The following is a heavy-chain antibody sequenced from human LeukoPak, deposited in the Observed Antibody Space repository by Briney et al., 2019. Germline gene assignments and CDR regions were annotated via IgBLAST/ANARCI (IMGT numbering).Heavy chain of an antibody. J-gene: IGHJ4*02. V-gene: IGHV1-2*02. Sequence: ASVKVSCKASGYILTEYYVHWVRQAPGQGLEWMGFIIPDSGGTTYQHKFQGRVTMTRDTSISTFYMELSSLRPDDTAVYYCSTEDKYCTGANCGVFWGQGTLITASS. D-gene: IGHD2-8*02. CDR1: GYILTEYY. CDR2: IIPDSGGT. CDR3: STEDKYCTGANCGVF.